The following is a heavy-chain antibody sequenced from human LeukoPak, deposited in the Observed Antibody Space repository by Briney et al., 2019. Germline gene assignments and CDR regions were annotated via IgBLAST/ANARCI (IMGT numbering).Heavy chain of an antibody. J-gene: IGHJ5*02. CDR3: ARHQAYYDFWSGYYTGGSFDP. CDR1: GGSISSSSYY. D-gene: IGHD3-3*01. V-gene: IGHV4-39*01. CDR2: IYYSGST. Sequence: SETLSLTCTVSGGSISSSSYYWGWIRQPPGKGLEWIGSIYYSGSTCYSPSLKSRVTISVDTSKNQFSLKLSSVTAADTAVYYCARHQAYYDFWSGYYTGGSFDPWGQGTLVTVSS.